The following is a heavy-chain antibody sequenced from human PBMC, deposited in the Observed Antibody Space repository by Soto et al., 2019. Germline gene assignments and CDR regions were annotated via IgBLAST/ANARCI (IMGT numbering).Heavy chain of an antibody. D-gene: IGHD3-16*01. J-gene: IGHJ4*02. CDR1: GGSFSGYS. V-gene: IGHV4-34*01. CDR2: INHGGST. Sequence: QVQLQQWGAGLLKPSETLSLTCAVYGGSFSGYSWCWIRQPPGKGLEWIGEINHGGSTNYNPSLKSRVTISVDTSKNQFSLKLSSVTAADTAVYYCARLGGSYYFDYWGRRTLVTVSS. CDR3: ARLGGSYYFDY.